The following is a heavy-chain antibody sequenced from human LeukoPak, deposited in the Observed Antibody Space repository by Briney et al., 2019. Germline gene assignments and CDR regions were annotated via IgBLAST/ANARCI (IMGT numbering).Heavy chain of an antibody. V-gene: IGHV3-48*03. Sequence: GGSLRLSCAASGFTFSSYEMNWVRQAPGKGLEWVSYISSSGSTIYYADSVKGRFTISRDNAKNSLYLQMNSLRAEDTAVYYCARDHRSQYSSSWYGGIYFDYWGQGTLVTVSS. J-gene: IGHJ4*02. CDR3: ARDHRSQYSSSWYGGIYFDY. CDR2: ISSSGSTI. CDR1: GFTFSSYE. D-gene: IGHD6-13*01.